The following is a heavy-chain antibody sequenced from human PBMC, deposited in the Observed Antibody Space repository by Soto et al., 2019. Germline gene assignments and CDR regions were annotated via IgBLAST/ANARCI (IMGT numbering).Heavy chain of an antibody. V-gene: IGHV3-23*01. D-gene: IGHD3-3*01. Sequence: GGSLRLSCAASGFTFSSYAMSWARQAPGKGLEWVSAISGSGGSTYYADSVKGRFTISRDNSKNTLYLQMNSLRAEDTAVYYCAKDSPYDFWSGPYYYYGMDVWGQGTTVTVSS. J-gene: IGHJ6*02. CDR1: GFTFSSYA. CDR2: ISGSGGST. CDR3: AKDSPYDFWSGPYYYYGMDV.